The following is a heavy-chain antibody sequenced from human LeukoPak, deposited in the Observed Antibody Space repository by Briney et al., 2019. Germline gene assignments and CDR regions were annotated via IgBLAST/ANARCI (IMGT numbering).Heavy chain of an antibody. D-gene: IGHD6-19*01. CDR1: GFTFSIYR. CDR3: VAGTTY. V-gene: IGHV3-74*01. CDR2: INSDGSST. Sequence: GSPRLSCAGPGFTFSIYRRHRVRQVPGKGLVWVSYINSDGSSTTYADSVKGRFTISRDNAGNSLYLQMNSLRAEDTAVYWAVAGTTYWGQGTLVTVSS. J-gene: IGHJ4*02.